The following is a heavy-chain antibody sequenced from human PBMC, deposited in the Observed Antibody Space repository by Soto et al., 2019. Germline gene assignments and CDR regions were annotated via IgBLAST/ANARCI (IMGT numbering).Heavy chain of an antibody. Sequence: QVQLHQWGAGLLKPSETLSLTCAVSGGSFSFYYWSWIRQPPGKELEWIGEINNSGSTNYNSSLKSRVTISVHPSENQFSLKLSSVTASDTAVYYCAPRFYVSSGYYLFYFDSWGQGTLVTVSS. CDR1: GGSFSFYY. CDR3: APRFYVSSGYYLFYFDS. V-gene: IGHV4-34*01. D-gene: IGHD3-22*01. CDR2: INNSGST. J-gene: IGHJ4*02.